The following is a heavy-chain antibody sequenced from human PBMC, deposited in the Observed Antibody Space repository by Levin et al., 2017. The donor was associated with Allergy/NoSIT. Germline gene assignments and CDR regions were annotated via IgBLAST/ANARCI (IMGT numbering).Heavy chain of an antibody. CDR1: GGSFSGYY. Sequence: GSLRLSCAVYGGSFSGYYWSWIRQPPGKGLEWIGEINHSGSTNYNPSLKSRVTISVDTSKNQFSLKLSSVTAADTAVYYCARVKNRRRTGYQRWCDYWGQGTLVTVSA. D-gene: IGHD3/OR15-3a*01. CDR2: INHSGST. V-gene: IGHV4-34*01. J-gene: IGHJ4*02. CDR3: ARVKNRRRTGYQRWCDY.